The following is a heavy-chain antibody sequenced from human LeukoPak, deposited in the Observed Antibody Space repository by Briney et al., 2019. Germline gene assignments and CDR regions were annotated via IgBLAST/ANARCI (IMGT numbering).Heavy chain of an antibody. V-gene: IGHV1-69*04. Sequence: SVKVSCKASGGTFSSYAISWVRQAPGQGLEWMGRIIPILGIANYAQKFQGRVTITGDKSTSTAYMELSSLRSEDTAVYYCARVPYGSGSYRPFDYWGQGTLVTVSS. CDR1: GGTFSSYA. CDR3: ARVPYGSGSYRPFDY. J-gene: IGHJ4*02. CDR2: IIPILGIA. D-gene: IGHD3-10*01.